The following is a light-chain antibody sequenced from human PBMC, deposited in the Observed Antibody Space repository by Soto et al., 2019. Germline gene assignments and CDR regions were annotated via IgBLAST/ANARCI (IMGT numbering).Light chain of an antibody. Sequence: EIVLTQSPGTLSLSPGERATLYCRASQSVPSNFLAWYQQRPGQAPTLLIYDVSKRAAGIPGRFSGSGSGTDFTLTISRLEPEDFAVYYCQQYDSSWTFGQGTKVEIK. CDR3: QQYDSSWT. CDR1: QSVPSNF. J-gene: IGKJ1*01. CDR2: DVS. V-gene: IGKV3-20*01.